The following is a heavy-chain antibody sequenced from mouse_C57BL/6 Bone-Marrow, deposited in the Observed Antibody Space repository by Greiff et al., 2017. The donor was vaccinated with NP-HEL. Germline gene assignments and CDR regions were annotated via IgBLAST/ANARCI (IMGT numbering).Heavy chain of an antibody. CDR3: AKVEAY. V-gene: IGHV1-54*01. D-gene: IGHD1-1*01. CDR1: GYAFTNYL. Sequence: QVQLQQSGAELVRPGTSVKVSCKASGYAFTNYLIEWVKQRPGQGLEWIGVINPGSGGTNYNEKFKGKATLTADKSSSTAYMQLSSLTSEDSAVYFCAKVEAYWGQGTLVTVSA. J-gene: IGHJ3*01. CDR2: INPGSGGT.